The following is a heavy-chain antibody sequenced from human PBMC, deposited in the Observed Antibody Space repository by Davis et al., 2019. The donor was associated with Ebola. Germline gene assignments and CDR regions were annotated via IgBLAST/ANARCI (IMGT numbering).Heavy chain of an antibody. CDR2: INAGNGNT. V-gene: IGHV1-3*01. Sequence: AASVKVSCKASGYTFTSYAMHWVRQAPGQRLEWMGWINAGNGNTKYSQKFQGRVTITRDTSASTAYMELSSLRSEDTAVYYCARDSGSYMNWFDPWGQGTLVTVSS. J-gene: IGHJ5*02. CDR3: ARDSGSYMNWFDP. D-gene: IGHD1-26*01. CDR1: GYTFTSYA.